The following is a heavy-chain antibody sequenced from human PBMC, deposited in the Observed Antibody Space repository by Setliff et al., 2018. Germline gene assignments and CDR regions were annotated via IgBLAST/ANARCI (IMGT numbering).Heavy chain of an antibody. CDR1: GYAFTDYY. CDR2: INPHNGGT. J-gene: IGHJ4*02. Sequence: ASVKVSCKSSGYAFTDYYIHWIRQAPGQGPEWMGWINPHNGGTVYAENFQGRVTLTRDTSIATAYMELSRLSSDDTAVYYCSRGRRGSTWTSDFWGQGTRGTVS. D-gene: IGHD6-6*01. CDR3: SRGRRGSTWTSDF. V-gene: IGHV1-2*02.